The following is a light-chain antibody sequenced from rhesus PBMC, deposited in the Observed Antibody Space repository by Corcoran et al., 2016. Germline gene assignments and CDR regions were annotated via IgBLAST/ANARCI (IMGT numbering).Light chain of an antibody. CDR3: LQDYTPPYS. CDR1: QGINKE. V-gene: IGKV1-94*01. J-gene: IGKJ2*01. CDR2: AAS. Sequence: DIQMTQSPSSLSASVGDKVTVTCRASQGINKELSWYQQTPGNAPTFLINAASSLQTGVSSRVSGSGSGTDFTLTISSLQPEDVATYYCLQDYTPPYSFGLGTKVEIK.